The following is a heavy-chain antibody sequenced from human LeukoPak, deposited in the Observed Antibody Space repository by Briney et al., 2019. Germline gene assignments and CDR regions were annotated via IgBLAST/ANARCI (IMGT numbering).Heavy chain of an antibody. CDR1: GGSISSANYY. Sequence: SGTLSLTCTVSGGSISSANYYWTWIRQPAGKGLEWIGRMYTSGSTHYNPSLKSRVTISVDTSKNQFSLKLSSVTAADTAVYYCARSGMDAFDIWGQGTMVTVSS. D-gene: IGHD3-10*01. V-gene: IGHV4-61*02. CDR2: MYTSGST. J-gene: IGHJ3*02. CDR3: ARSGMDAFDI.